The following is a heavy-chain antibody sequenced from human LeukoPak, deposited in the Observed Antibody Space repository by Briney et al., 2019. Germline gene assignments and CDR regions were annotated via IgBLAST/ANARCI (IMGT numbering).Heavy chain of an antibody. D-gene: IGHD2-2*01. V-gene: IGHV4-34*01. CDR3: ARDWVVVEDYYYYGMDV. CDR2: INHSGST. CDR1: GGSFSGYY. Sequence: SETLSLTCAVYGGSFSGYYWSWIRQPPGKGLEWIGEINHSGSTNYNPSLKSRVTISVDTSKNQFSLKLSSVTAADTAVYYCARDWVVVEDYYYYGMDVWGQGTTVTVSS. J-gene: IGHJ6*02.